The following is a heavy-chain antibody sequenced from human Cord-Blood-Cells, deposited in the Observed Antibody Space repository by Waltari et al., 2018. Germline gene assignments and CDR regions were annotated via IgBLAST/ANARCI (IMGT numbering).Heavy chain of an antibody. CDR3: ARDHTIFGVVIIDYHYGMDV. D-gene: IGHD3-3*01. CDR2: ISAYNGNT. Sequence: QVQLVQSGAEVKKPGASVKVSCKASGYTFTSYGISWVRRAPGQGLEWMGWISAYNGNTNYAQKLQGRVTMTTDTSTSTAYMELRSLRSDDTAVYYCARDHTIFGVVIIDYHYGMDVWGQGTTVTVSS. CDR1: GYTFTSYG. J-gene: IGHJ6*02. V-gene: IGHV1-18*01.